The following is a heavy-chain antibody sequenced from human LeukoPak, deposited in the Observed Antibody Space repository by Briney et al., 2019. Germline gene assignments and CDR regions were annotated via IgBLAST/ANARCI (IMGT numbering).Heavy chain of an antibody. V-gene: IGHV3-74*01. J-gene: IGHJ4*02. CDR1: GFTFSSYW. Sequence: GGSLRLSCAASGFTFSSYWMHWVRQAPGKGLVWVSRINSDGSSTSYADSVKGRFTISRDNAKNTLYLQMNSLRAEDTAVYYCARAGGYYDSSGYFDYWGQGTLVTVSS. D-gene: IGHD3-22*01. CDR3: ARAGGYYDSSGYFDY. CDR2: INSDGSST.